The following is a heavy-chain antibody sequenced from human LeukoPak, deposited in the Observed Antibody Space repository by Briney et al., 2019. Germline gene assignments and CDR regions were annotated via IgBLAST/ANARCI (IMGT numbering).Heavy chain of an antibody. CDR1: GFSFNNYA. Sequence: GGSLRLSCAASGFSFNNYAMVWVRQTPGKGLEWVSVISAGNDIVYADSVKGRFTVSRDDSKNTLYLQMNSLRAEDTAVYYCAKDGGLWVSAHWGDSWGRGTLVTVSS. CDR3: AKDGGLWVSAHWGDS. V-gene: IGHV3-23*01. CDR2: ISAGNDI. J-gene: IGHJ4*02. D-gene: IGHD7-27*01.